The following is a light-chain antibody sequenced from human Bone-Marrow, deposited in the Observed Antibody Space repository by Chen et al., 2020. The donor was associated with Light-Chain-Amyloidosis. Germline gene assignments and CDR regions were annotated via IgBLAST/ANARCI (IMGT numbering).Light chain of an antibody. Sequence: QAVVTQEPSLTVSPGGTVTLTCGSSTGAVTSGHYPYWFQQKPGQAPRTLIYDTSNKHSWTPARFSDALLAGKAALYLSGAQPEDEAEYYCLLSYTGARVFGTGTKVTVL. J-gene: IGLJ1*01. CDR1: TGAVTSGHY. CDR2: DTS. CDR3: LLSYTGARV. V-gene: IGLV7-46*01.